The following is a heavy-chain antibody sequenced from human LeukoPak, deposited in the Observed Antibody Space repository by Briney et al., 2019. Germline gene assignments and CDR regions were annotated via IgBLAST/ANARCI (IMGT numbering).Heavy chain of an antibody. D-gene: IGHD6-13*01. CDR1: GFTFSSYA. J-gene: IGHJ6*04. CDR3: VRSWYYYYYGMDV. Sequence: PGGSLRLSCSASGFTFSSYAMHWVRQAPGEGLEYVSAISSNGGSTYYADSVKGRFTISRDNSKDTLYLQMSSLRAEDTAVYYCVRSWYYYYYGMDVWGKGTTVTVSS. CDR2: ISSNGGST. V-gene: IGHV3-64D*06.